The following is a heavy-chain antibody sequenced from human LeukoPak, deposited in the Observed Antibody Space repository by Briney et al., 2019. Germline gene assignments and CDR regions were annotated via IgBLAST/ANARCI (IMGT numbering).Heavy chain of an antibody. Sequence: GGSLRPSCAAFAFTLRDYSMNWVRQAPGKGLEWISYIDTSSSTMYYADSVMGRFTISRDNAKESLYLQMNSLRDEDTAVYYCAREDDSWGPNNLDLWGQGTMVTVSS. CDR2: IDTSSSTM. J-gene: IGHJ3*01. CDR1: AFTLRDYS. D-gene: IGHD7-27*01. CDR3: AREDDSWGPNNLDL. V-gene: IGHV3-48*02.